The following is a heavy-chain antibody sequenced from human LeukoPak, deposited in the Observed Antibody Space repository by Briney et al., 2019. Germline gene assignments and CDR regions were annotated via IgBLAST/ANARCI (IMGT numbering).Heavy chain of an antibody. J-gene: IGHJ4*02. CDR3: ARVGGSGSYYNSYFDY. D-gene: IGHD3-10*01. CDR2: INHSGST. V-gene: IGHV4-34*01. CDR1: GGSFSSYY. Sequence: SETLSLTCAVYGGSFSSYYWSWIRQPPGKGLEWIGEINHSGSTNYNPSLKSRVTISVDTSKNQFSLKLSSVTAADTAVYYCARVGGSGSYYNSYFDYWGQGTLVTVSS.